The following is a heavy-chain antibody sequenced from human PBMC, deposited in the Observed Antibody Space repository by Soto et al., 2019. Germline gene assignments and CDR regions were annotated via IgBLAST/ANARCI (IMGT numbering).Heavy chain of an antibody. Sequence: PSETLSLTCGFDDVSFSCSYYSWLRPPPGKGLEWIGEINHSGSTNYNPSLKSRVTISVDTSKNQFSLKLSSVTAADTAVYYCAGGGGRSWLDHWGQETMV. CDR3: AGGGGRSWLDH. V-gene: IGHV4-34*01. CDR1: DVSFSCSY. CDR2: INHSGST. J-gene: IGHJ5*02.